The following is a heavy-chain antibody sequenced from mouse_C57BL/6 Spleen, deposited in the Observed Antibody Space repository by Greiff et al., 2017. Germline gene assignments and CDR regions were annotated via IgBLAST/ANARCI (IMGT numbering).Heavy chain of an antibody. Sequence: EVNVVESGGGLVKPGGSLKLSCAASGFTFSDYGMHWVRQAPEKGLEWVAYISSGSSTIYYADTVKGRCTISRDNAKNNLFLQMTSLRSEDTDMYYCARPFFGYWGQGTTLTVAS. V-gene: IGHV5-17*01. J-gene: IGHJ2*01. CDR2: ISSGSSTI. CDR3: ARPFFGY. CDR1: GFTFSDYG.